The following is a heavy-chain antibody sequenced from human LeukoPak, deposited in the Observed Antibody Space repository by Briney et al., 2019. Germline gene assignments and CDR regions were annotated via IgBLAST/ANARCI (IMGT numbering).Heavy chain of an antibody. CDR1: GGSFSGYY. V-gene: IGHV4-34*01. CDR3: ARGSGKGFDY. CDR2: INHSGST. J-gene: IGHJ4*02. Sequence: WETLSLTGAVYGGSFSGYYWSWIRQPPGKGLEWIGEINHSGSTNYNPSLKSRVTISVDTSKNQFSLKLSSVTAADTAVYYCARGSGKGFDYWGQGALVTVSS.